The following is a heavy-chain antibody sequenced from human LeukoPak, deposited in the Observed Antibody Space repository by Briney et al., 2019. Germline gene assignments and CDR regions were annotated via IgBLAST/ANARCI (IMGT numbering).Heavy chain of an antibody. J-gene: IGHJ4*02. V-gene: IGHV3-48*03. CDR3: AKRGGMYPAYYFDY. D-gene: IGHD3-16*01. CDR1: GFTFSSYE. Sequence: PGGSLRLSCAASGFTFSSYEMNWVRQAPGKGLEWVSYISSSGSTIYYADSVKGRFTISRGNSKNTLYLQMNSLRAEDTAVYYCAKRGGMYPAYYFDYWGQGTLVTVSS. CDR2: ISSSGSTI.